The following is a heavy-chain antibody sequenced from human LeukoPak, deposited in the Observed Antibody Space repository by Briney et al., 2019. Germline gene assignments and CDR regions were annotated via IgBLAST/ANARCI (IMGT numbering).Heavy chain of an antibody. Sequence: GASVKVSCKASGYTFTSYDINWVRQATGQGLEWMGWMNPNSGNTGYAQKFQGRVTMTRNTSISTAYMELSSLRSEDTAVYYCARGRPRVVPAAIHGFRRGNWFDPWGQGTLVTVSS. CDR3: ARGRPRVVPAAIHGFRRGNWFDP. D-gene: IGHD2-2*02. CDR1: GYTFTSYD. CDR2: MNPNSGNT. J-gene: IGHJ5*02. V-gene: IGHV1-8*01.